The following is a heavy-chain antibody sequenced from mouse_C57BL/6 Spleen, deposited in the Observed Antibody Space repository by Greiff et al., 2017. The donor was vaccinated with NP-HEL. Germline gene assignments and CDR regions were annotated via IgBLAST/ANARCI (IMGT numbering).Heavy chain of an antibody. Sequence: QVQLKESGAELARPGASVKLSCKASGYTFTSYGISWVKQRTGQGLEWIGEIYPRSGNTYYNEKFKGKATLTADKSSSTAYMELRSLTSEDSAVYFCARLGPYSKDGYYAMDYWGQGTSVTVSS. V-gene: IGHV1-81*01. CDR2: IYPRSGNT. CDR1: GYTFTSYG. CDR3: ARLGPYSKDGYYAMDY. J-gene: IGHJ4*01. D-gene: IGHD2-5*01.